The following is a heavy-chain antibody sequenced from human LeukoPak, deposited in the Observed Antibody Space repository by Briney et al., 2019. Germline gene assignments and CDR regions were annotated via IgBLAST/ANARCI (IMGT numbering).Heavy chain of an antibody. V-gene: IGHV3-74*03. CDR1: GFTFSTYW. CDR3: ARDYAGSPDY. J-gene: IGHJ4*02. CDR2: INGDGSTT. Sequence: GGSLRLSCTAAGFTFSTYWINWVRQSPGKGLVWVALINGDGSTTTHADSVKGRFTISRDNAKNTAYLQMNSLRDEDTAVYFCARDYAGSPDYWGQGTLVTVSA. D-gene: IGHD3-10*01.